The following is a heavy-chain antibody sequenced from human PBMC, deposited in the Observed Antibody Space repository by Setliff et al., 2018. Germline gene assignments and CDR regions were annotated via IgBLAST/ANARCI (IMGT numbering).Heavy chain of an antibody. Sequence: SVKVSCKISGGPFRSYAINWVRQAPGQGLEWMGGIIPIFDRTNYAQKFQGRLTISADESTTTAYMDLTSLRSEDTAVYYCARSVGGPGEIPRAYYYHMDVWGNGTMVTVSS. D-gene: IGHD3-10*01. V-gene: IGHV1-69*13. CDR1: GGPFRSYA. CDR3: ARSVGGPGEIPRAYYYHMDV. J-gene: IGHJ6*03. CDR2: IIPIFDRT.